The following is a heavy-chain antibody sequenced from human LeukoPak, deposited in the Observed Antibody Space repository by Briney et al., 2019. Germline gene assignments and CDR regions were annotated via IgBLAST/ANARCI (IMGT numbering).Heavy chain of an antibody. D-gene: IGHD4-23*01. V-gene: IGHV3-21*01. CDR3: ARDQRVHYGGNSEWFDY. CDR1: GFTFSSYS. Sequence: PGGSLRLSCAVSGFTFSSYSMNWVRQAPGKGLEWVSSISSSSSYIYYADSVKGRFTISRDNAKNSLYLQMNSLRAEDTAVYYCARDQRVHYGGNSEWFDYWGQGTLVTVSS. CDR2: ISSSSSYI. J-gene: IGHJ4*02.